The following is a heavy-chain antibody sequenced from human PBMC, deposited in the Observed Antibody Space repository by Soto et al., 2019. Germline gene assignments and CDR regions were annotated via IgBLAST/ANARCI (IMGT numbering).Heavy chain of an antibody. CDR2: ISSDGGST. Sequence: EVQLVESGGGLVQPGGSLRLSCAASGFTFSSYTMHWVRQAPGKGLEYVSVISSDGGSTYYANSVKGRFTISRDNSKNTLYLQMGSLRDEDMAVYYCARGRSSTWYDAFDIWRQGTMVTVS. J-gene: IGHJ3*02. D-gene: IGHD6-13*01. CDR1: GFTFSSYT. V-gene: IGHV3-64*01. CDR3: ARGRSSTWYDAFDI.